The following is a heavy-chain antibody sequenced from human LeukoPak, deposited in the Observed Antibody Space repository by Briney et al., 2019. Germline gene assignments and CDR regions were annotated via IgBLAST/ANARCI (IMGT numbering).Heavy chain of an antibody. CDR1: GFTFSSYG. Sequence: SLRLSCAASGFTFSSYGMHWVRQAPGKGLEWVAVISYDGSNKYYADSVKGRFTISRDNSKNTLYLQMNSLRAEDTAVYYCAKDWEGSLDYWGQGTLVTVSS. J-gene: IGHJ4*02. CDR3: AKDWEGSLDY. CDR2: ISYDGSNK. D-gene: IGHD1-26*01. V-gene: IGHV3-30*18.